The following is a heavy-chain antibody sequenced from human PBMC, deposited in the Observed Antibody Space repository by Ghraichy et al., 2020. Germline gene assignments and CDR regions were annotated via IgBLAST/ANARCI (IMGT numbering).Heavy chain of an antibody. CDR1: GFTFSSYA. CDR2: ISGSVGST. Sequence: GGSLRLSCAASGFTFSSYAMSWVRQAPGKGLEWVSAISGSVGSTYYADSVKGRFTISRDNSKNTLYLQMNSLRAEDTAVYYCAKGLYCSGGSCYSGGEYYYYGMDVWGQGTTVTVSS. D-gene: IGHD2-15*01. J-gene: IGHJ6*02. V-gene: IGHV3-23*01. CDR3: AKGLYCSGGSCYSGGEYYYYGMDV.